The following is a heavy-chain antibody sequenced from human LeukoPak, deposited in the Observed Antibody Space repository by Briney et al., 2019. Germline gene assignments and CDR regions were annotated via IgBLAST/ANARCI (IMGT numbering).Heavy chain of an antibody. CDR2: IKSKTDGGSA. CDR1: GFTFSNAW. D-gene: IGHD1/OR15-1a*01. CDR3: TTQGTSGTGRVDY. V-gene: IGHV3-15*01. J-gene: IGHJ4*02. Sequence: GQSLRLSCAASGFTFSNAWMTWVRQAPGKGLEWVGRIKSKTDGGSADYAAPVKGRFTISRDDSKNTLYLRMNSLKTEDTAVYYCTTQGTSGTGRVDYWGQGTLVTVSS.